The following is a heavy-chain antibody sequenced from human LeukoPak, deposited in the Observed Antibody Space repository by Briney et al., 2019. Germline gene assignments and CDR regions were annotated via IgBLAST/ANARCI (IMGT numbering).Heavy chain of an antibody. CDR2: IYNSGST. CDR1: GGSISSNTYY. CDR3: ATFTMAFDY. V-gene: IGHV4-39*01. J-gene: IGHJ4*02. D-gene: IGHD3-10*01. Sequence: SETLSLTCTVSGGSISSNTYYWGWIRQPPGKGLEWIGSIYNSGSTYYNPSLKSRVTISVDTSKNQFSLKLSSLTAADTAVYYCATFTMAFDYWGQGTLVTVPS.